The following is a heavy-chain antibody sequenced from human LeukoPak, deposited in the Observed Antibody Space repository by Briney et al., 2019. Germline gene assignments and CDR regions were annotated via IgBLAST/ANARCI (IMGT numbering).Heavy chain of an antibody. J-gene: IGHJ4*02. Sequence: PGGSLRLSCVASGFTFSSYAMSWVRQAPGKGLEWVSAISGSGGSTYYADSVKGRFTISRDNSKNTLYLQMNSLRAEDTAVYYCATHGSYYYDSSGYYPPFDYWGQGTLVTVSS. CDR3: ATHGSYYYDSSGYYPPFDY. CDR2: ISGSGGST. V-gene: IGHV3-23*01. D-gene: IGHD3-22*01. CDR1: GFTFSSYA.